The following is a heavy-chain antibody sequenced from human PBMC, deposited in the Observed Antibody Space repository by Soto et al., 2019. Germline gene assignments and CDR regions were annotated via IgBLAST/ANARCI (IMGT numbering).Heavy chain of an antibody. CDR2: IFYSGST. D-gene: IGHD2-21*01. V-gene: IGHV4-59*01. Sequence: QVHLQESCPGLVNASDTLSLTCTVSGGSISSYYWSWIRQPPGKGLEWIGFIFYSGSTSYTPSLNGRVTISIDTSDDPVAMKKDCETAADRAVYYCTSMIADPFLGLVAWGGGTVVAV. CDR1: GGSISSYY. J-gene: IGHJ5*02. CDR3: TSMIADPFLGLVA.